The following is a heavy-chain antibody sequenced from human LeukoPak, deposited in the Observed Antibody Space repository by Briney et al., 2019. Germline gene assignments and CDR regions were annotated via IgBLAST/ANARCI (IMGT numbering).Heavy chain of an antibody. V-gene: IGHV4-30-4*08. CDR1: GGSISSGDYY. CDR3: ARQLVLTAAFDI. CDR2: IYYSGST. Sequence: SETLSLTCTVSGGSISSGDYYWSWIRQPPGKGLEWIGYIYYSGSTNYNPSLKSRVTISVDTSKNQFSLKLSSVTAADTAVYYCARQLVLTAAFDIWGQGTMVTVSS. D-gene: IGHD5-18*01. J-gene: IGHJ3*02.